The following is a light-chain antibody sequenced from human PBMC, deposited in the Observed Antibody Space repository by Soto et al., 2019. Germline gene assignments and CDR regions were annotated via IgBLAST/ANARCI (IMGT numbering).Light chain of an antibody. CDR2: DVN. Sequence: QSALTQPASVSGSPGQSITISCTGTSSDIGAYNCVSWYQQHPGKAPKLMLYDVNIRPSGVSNRFSGSKSGNTASLTISGLQAEDEADYYCTSWTTSTNMIFGGGTPLTVL. CDR3: TSWTTSTNMI. J-gene: IGLJ2*01. V-gene: IGLV2-14*03. CDR1: SSDIGAYNC.